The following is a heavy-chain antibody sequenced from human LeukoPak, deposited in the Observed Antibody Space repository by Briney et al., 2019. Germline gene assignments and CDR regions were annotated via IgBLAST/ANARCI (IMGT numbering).Heavy chain of an antibody. CDR1: GGSISSYY. V-gene: IGHV4-59*01. D-gene: IGHD4-17*01. CDR3: ARVGIYGDLFDY. Sequence: SETLSLTCTVSGGSISSYYWSWIRQPPGKGLEWIGYIYYSGSTNYNPSLKSRDTISVDTSKNQFSLKLSSVTAADTAVYYCARVGIYGDLFDYWGQGTLVTVSS. CDR2: IYYSGST. J-gene: IGHJ4*02.